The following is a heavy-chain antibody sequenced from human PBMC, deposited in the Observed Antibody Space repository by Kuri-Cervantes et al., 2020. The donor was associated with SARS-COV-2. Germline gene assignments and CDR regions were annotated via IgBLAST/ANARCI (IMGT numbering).Heavy chain of an antibody. CDR2: IGAYNGNT. CDR1: GYTFTSYG. CDR3: ARGPLGSYDFWSGYYHNYDY. J-gene: IGHJ4*02. Sequence: ASVKVSCKASGYTFTSYGISWVRQAPGQGLEWMGWIGAYNGNTNYAQKLQGRVTMTTDTSTSTAYMELRSLRSDDTAVYYCARGPLGSYDFWSGYYHNYDYWGQGTLVTVSS. V-gene: IGHV1-18*01. D-gene: IGHD3-3*01.